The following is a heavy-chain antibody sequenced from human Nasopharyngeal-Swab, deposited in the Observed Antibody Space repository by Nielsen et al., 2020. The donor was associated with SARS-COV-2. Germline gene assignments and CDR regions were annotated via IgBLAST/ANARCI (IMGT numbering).Heavy chain of an antibody. V-gene: IGHV3-23*01. CDR2: ISGSGGST. Sequence: GGSLRLSCAASGFTFSSYAMSWVRQAPGKGLEWVSAISGSGGSTYYADSVKGRFTISRDNSKNTLHVQMSSLRAEDTAVYYCAREGQGTPIDFWGQGTLVTVSS. CDR1: GFTFSSYA. D-gene: IGHD3-10*01. J-gene: IGHJ4*02. CDR3: AREGQGTPIDF.